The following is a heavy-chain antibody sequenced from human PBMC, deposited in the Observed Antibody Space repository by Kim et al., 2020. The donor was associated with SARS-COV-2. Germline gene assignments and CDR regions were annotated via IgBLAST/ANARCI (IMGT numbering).Heavy chain of an antibody. Sequence: YRPTLKSRITITKDTSKNQVVLTMPNMDPVDTATYYCAHRRTFWSDSFDYWGQGTLVTVSS. D-gene: IGHD3-3*01. CDR3: AHRRTFWSDSFDY. J-gene: IGHJ4*02. V-gene: IGHV2-5*01.